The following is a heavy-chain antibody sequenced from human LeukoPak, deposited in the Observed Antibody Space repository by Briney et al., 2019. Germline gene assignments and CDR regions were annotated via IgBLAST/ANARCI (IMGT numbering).Heavy chain of an antibody. Sequence: ASVKVSCKASGYTFTGYYMHWVRQAPGQGLEWMGWINPNSGGTNYAQKFQGRVTMTRDTSISTAYMELSSLRSEDTAVYYCARDLTRLSEPMSAWDQGTLVTVSS. D-gene: IGHD1-14*01. CDR2: INPNSGGT. V-gene: IGHV1-2*02. CDR1: GYTFTGYY. CDR3: ARDLTRLSEPMSA. J-gene: IGHJ5*02.